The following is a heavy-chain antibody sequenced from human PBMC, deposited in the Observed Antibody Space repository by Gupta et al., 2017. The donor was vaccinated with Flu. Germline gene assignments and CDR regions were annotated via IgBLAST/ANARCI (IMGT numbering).Heavy chain of an antibody. CDR1: GFSFSNYG. Sequence: QEEVVESGGGVVQPGRSLRLSCAAFGFSFSNYGMHWVRQAPGKGLEGVAVTSYDGSSKDYADSMKGRFAISRDNSKNTLYLQMNSLRPEDTAVYYCAKDWRWNYNNYGMNVWGQGTTVTVSS. D-gene: IGHD5-24*01. CDR2: TSYDGSSK. CDR3: AKDWRWNYNNYGMNV. J-gene: IGHJ6*02. V-gene: IGHV3-30*18.